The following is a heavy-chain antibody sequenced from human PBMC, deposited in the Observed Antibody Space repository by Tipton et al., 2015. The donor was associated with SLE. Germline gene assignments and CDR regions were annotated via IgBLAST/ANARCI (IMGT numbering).Heavy chain of an antibody. CDR3: ARDSLNWGSSYHGMDV. CDR1: GGSISSYY. J-gene: IGHJ6*02. V-gene: IGHV4-59*01. Sequence: TLSLTCTVSGGSISSYYWTWIRQPPGKGLEWIGHIFYTGSTRYNPSLKSRVTISVDTSKSQFSLKLSSVTAADTAVYYCARDSLNWGSSYHGMDVWGQGTTVTVSS. CDR2: IFYTGST. D-gene: IGHD3-16*01.